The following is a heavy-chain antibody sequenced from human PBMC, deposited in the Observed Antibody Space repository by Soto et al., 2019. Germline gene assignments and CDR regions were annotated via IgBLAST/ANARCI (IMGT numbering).Heavy chain of an antibody. J-gene: IGHJ6*02. D-gene: IGHD3-22*01. V-gene: IGHV3-7*01. CDR2: INQDGSEK. Sequence: EVRLVESGGGLVQPGGSLTLSCAASGFTFSSYWMTWVRQAPGKGLEWVANINQDGSEKYYMDSMKGRFTISRDNAKNSLRRQLNSLRAEDTAVYYCARDRGRPDLRDTHYYDSSDLDYGMDVWGQGTTVTVSS. CDR1: GFTFSSYW. CDR3: ARDRGRPDLRDTHYYDSSDLDYGMDV.